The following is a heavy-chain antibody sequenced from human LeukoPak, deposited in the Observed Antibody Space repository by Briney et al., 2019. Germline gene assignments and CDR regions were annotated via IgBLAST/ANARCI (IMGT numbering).Heavy chain of an antibody. CDR3: AKAPVTSCRGAFCYPFDS. V-gene: IGHV3-21*04. J-gene: IGHJ4*02. CDR2: ISSSSSYI. Sequence: PGGSLRLSCAASGFTFSSYSMNWVRQAPGKGLEWVSCISSSSSYIYYADSVKGRFTISRYNAKNSLYLQMNSLRVEDAAVYYCAKAPVTSCRGAFCYPFDSWGQGTLVTVSS. CDR1: GFTFSSYS. D-gene: IGHD2-15*01.